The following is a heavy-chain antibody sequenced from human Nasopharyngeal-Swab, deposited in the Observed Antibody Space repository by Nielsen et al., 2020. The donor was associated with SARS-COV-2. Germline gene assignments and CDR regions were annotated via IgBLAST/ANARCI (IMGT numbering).Heavy chain of an antibody. Sequence: SETLSLTCAVSGGSISSSNWWSWVRQPPGKGLEWIGEIYHSGSTNYNPSLKSRVTISVDESKNKFSLNLSSVTAADTAVYFCASCVVGATTTDAFDIWGQGTMVTVCS. CDR1: GGSISSSNW. J-gene: IGHJ3*02. D-gene: IGHD1-26*01. V-gene: IGHV4-4*02. CDR3: ASCVVGATTTDAFDI. CDR2: IYHSGST.